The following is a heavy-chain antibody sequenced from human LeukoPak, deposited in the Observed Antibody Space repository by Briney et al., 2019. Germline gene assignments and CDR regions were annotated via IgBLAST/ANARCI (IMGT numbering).Heavy chain of an antibody. V-gene: IGHV5-51*01. Sequence: GESLKISCKGSGYSFTSYWIGWVRQMPGKGLEWMGIIYPGDSDTRYSPSFQGQVTISADKSISTAYLQWSSLKASDTAMYYCARHPVDYDSSGYYPLTLPYYFDYWGQGTLVTVSS. CDR1: GYSFTSYW. CDR2: IYPGDSDT. J-gene: IGHJ4*02. CDR3: ARHPVDYDSSGYYPLTLPYYFDY. D-gene: IGHD3-22*01.